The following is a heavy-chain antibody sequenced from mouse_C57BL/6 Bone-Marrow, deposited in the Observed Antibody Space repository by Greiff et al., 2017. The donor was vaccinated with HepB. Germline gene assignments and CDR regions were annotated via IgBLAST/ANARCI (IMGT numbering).Heavy chain of an antibody. Sequence: LQESGAELVRPGASVKLSCKASGYTFTDYYINWVKQRPGQGLEWIARIYPGSGNTYYNEKFKGKATLTAEKSSSTAYMQLSSLTSEDSAVYFCARGDYYGSSNYFDYWGQGTTLTVSS. V-gene: IGHV1-76*01. CDR3: ARGDYYGSSNYFDY. CDR1: GYTFTDYY. J-gene: IGHJ2*01. CDR2: IYPGSGNT. D-gene: IGHD1-1*01.